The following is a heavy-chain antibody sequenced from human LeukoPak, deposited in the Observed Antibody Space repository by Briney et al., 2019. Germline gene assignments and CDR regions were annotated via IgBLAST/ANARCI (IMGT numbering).Heavy chain of an antibody. J-gene: IGHJ4*02. CDR3: ASEMYYYGSGSYSPFDY. CDR2: IYYSGST. CDR1: GGSISSYY. D-gene: IGHD3-10*01. Sequence: SETLSLTCTVSGGSISSYYWSWIRQPPGKGLEWIGYIYYSGSTNYNPSLKSRVTMSVDTSKNQFSLKLSSVTAADTAVYYCASEMYYYGSGSYSPFDYWGQGTLVTVSS. V-gene: IGHV4-59*12.